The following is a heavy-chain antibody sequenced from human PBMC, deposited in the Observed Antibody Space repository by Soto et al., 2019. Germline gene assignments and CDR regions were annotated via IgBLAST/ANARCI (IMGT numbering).Heavy chain of an antibody. CDR3: VVALAARTYFDY. J-gene: IGHJ4*02. D-gene: IGHD6-6*01. CDR2: ISYDGSNK. CDR1: GFTFSSYG. V-gene: IGHV3-30*03. Sequence: GGSLRLSCAASGFTFSSYGMHWVRQAPGKGLEWVAVISYDGSNKYYADSVKGRFTISRDNSKNTLYLQMNSLRAEDTAVYYCVVALAARTYFDYWGQGTLVTVSS.